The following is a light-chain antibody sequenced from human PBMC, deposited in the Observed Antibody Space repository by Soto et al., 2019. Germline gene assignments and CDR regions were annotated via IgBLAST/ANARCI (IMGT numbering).Light chain of an antibody. V-gene: IGLV2-14*01. CDR1: SSDVGGYNY. Sequence: QSALTQPASVSGSPGQSITFSCTGTSSDVGGYNYVSWYQQHPGKAPKLIIYEVSNRPSGVSDRFSGSKSGNTASLTISGLQAEDEADYYCSSYTSNTHDVFGTGTKVTVL. CDR2: EVS. CDR3: SSYTSNTHDV. J-gene: IGLJ1*01.